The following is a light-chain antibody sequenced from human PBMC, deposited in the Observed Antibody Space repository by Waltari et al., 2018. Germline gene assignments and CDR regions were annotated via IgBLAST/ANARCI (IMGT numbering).Light chain of an antibody. CDR2: EVN. J-gene: IGLJ2*01. CDR3: CSFASSATLI. CDR1: SSDVGSYNL. V-gene: IGLV2-23*02. Sequence: QSALTQPASVSGSPGQSLPISCTGTSSDVGSYNLVSWFPQHPGEAPKLMISEVNKRPSGISSRFSGSKSGNTASLTISGLQAEDEANYYCCSFASSATLIFGGGTKLTVL.